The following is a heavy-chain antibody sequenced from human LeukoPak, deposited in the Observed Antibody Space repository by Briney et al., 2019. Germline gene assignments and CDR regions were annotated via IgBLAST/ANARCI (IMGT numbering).Heavy chain of an antibody. CDR1: GGTSSSYA. CDR3: ARVSYDSSGPLFAFDI. CDR2: IIPIFGTA. D-gene: IGHD3-22*01. J-gene: IGHJ3*02. Sequence: ASVKDSFKASGGTSSSYAISWVRQAPGQGLEWMGGIIPIFGTANYAQKFQGRVTITKDESTSTAYMELSSLRSEDTAVYYCARVSYDSSGPLFAFDIWGQGTMVTVSS. V-gene: IGHV1-69*05.